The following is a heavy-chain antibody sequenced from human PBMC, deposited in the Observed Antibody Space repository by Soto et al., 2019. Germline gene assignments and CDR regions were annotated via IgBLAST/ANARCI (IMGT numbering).Heavy chain of an antibody. Sequence: GASVKVSCKASGYTFTSYAMHWVRQAPGQRLEWMGWINAGNGNTKYSQKFQGRVTITRDTSANTAYVELSSLRSEDTAVYYCGRVPPGITFDYWGQGTLVTVSS. V-gene: IGHV1-3*01. CDR2: INAGNGNT. CDR1: GYTFTSYA. J-gene: IGHJ4*02. CDR3: GRVPPGITFDY. D-gene: IGHD1-20*01.